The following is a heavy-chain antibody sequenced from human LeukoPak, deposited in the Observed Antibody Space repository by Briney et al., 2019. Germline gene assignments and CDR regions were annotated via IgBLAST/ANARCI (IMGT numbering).Heavy chain of an antibody. CDR3: ARASRWVAIFDY. D-gene: IGHD2-21*01. CDR1: GGSISSSSYY. J-gene: IGHJ4*02. V-gene: IGHV4-39*07. CDR2: IYYSGST. Sequence: SETLSLTCTVSGGSISSSSYYWGWIRQPPGKGLEWIGSIYYSGSTYYNPSLKSRVTISVDKSKNQFSLKLSSVTAADTAVYYCARASRWVAIFDYWGQGTLVTVSS.